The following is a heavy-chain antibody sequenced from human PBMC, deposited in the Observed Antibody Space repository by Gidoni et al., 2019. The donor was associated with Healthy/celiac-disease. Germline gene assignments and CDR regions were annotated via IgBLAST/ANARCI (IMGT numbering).Heavy chain of an antibody. J-gene: IGHJ4*02. CDR1: GGSFSGYY. Sequence: QVQLQQWGAGPLKPSETLSLTCAVYGGSFSGYYWSWIRQPPGKGLEWIGEINHSGSTNYNPSLKSRVTISVDTSKNQFSLKLSSVTAADTAVYYCARKMYSSGWFDYWGQGTLVTVSS. D-gene: IGHD6-19*01. V-gene: IGHV4-34*01. CDR2: INHSGST. CDR3: ARKMYSSGWFDY.